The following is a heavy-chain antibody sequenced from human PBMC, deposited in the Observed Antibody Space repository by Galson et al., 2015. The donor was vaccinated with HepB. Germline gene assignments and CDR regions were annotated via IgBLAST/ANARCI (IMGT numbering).Heavy chain of an antibody. V-gene: IGHV3-23*01. CDR3: AKDWGYQLLDAFEM. J-gene: IGHJ3*02. D-gene: IGHD2-2*01. CDR2: ISGSGGST. CDR1: GFTFSSYA. Sequence: SLRLSCATSGFTFSSYAMSWVRQAPGKGLEWVSAISGSGGSTNYADSVKGRFTISRDNSKNTLYLQMNSLRAEDTAVYYWAKDWGYQLLDAFEMWGQGTMVTVSS.